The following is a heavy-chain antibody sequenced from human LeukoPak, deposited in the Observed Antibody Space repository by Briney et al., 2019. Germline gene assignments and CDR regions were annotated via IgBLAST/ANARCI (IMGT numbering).Heavy chain of an antibody. J-gene: IGHJ4*02. D-gene: IGHD2-15*01. Sequence: GGSLRLSCAASGFTFSSYAMNWVRQAPGKGLEWVSSIRSSSSYIYYADSVKGRFTISRDNAKNSLYLQMNSLRAEDTAVYYCARFSRSAQSYWGQGTLVTVSS. CDR3: ARFSRSAQSY. V-gene: IGHV3-21*01. CDR2: IRSSSSYI. CDR1: GFTFSSYA.